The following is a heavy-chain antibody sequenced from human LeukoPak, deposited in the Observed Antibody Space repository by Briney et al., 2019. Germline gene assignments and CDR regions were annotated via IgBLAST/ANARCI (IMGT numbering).Heavy chain of an antibody. CDR3: ARDGYYYDSSGYYTDYYYYYMDV. D-gene: IGHD3-22*01. CDR1: GGSISSYY. Sequence: SETLSLTCTVSGGSISSYYWSWIRQPPGKGLEWIGYIYYSGSTNYNPSLKSRVTISVDTSKNQFSLKLSSVTAADTAVYYCARDGYYYDSSGYYTDYYYYYMDVWGKGTTVTISS. J-gene: IGHJ6*03. V-gene: IGHV4-59*12. CDR2: IYYSGST.